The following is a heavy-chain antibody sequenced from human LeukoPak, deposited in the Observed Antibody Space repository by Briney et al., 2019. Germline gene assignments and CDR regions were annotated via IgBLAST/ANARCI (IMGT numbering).Heavy chain of an antibody. J-gene: IGHJ6*02. CDR1: GYTFTGYY. D-gene: IGHD6-13*01. Sequence: ASVKVSCKASGYTFTGYYMHWVRQAPGQGLEWMGWINPNSGGTNYAQKFQGRVTMTRDTSISTGYMELSRLRSDDTAVYYCAREIAAAEPYYYYYGMDVWGQGTTVTVSS. V-gene: IGHV1-2*02. CDR2: INPNSGGT. CDR3: AREIAAAEPYYYYYGMDV.